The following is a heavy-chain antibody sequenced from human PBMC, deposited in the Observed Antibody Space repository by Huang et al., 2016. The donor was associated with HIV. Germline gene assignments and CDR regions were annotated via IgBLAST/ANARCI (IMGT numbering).Heavy chain of an antibody. J-gene: IGHJ1*01. CDR2: IVQDGSEK. V-gene: IGHV3-7*01. D-gene: IGHD2-21*01. CDR1: GFTFSSYS. CDR3: ARVFVGGLWLEYFQH. Sequence: EVQLVESGGGLVQPGGSLRLSCAASGFTFSSYSVGWVRQVPGEGQDGVANIVQDGSEKKYGDSVKGRFTISRDNAKNSLYLQMNSLRAEDTAVYYCARVFVGGLWLEYFQHWGQGTLVTVSS.